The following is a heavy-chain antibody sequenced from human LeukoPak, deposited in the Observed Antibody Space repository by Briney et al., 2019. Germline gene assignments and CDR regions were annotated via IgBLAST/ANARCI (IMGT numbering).Heavy chain of an antibody. D-gene: IGHD3-10*01. CDR3: ARDSGISEDYFDY. J-gene: IGHJ4*02. Sequence: PGGSLRLSCAASGFTFSSYAMHWVRQAPGKGLEWVAVISYDGSNKYYADSVKGRFTISRDNSKNTLYLQMNSLRAEDTAVYYCARDSGISEDYFDYWGQGTLVTVSS. CDR2: ISYDGSNK. V-gene: IGHV3-30-3*01. CDR1: GFTFSSYA.